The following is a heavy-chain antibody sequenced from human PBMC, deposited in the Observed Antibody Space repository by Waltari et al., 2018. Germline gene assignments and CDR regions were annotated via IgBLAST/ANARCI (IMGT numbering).Heavy chain of an antibody. J-gene: IGHJ5*02. D-gene: IGHD3-22*01. Sequence: QVQLQESGPGLVKPSETLSLTCTVSGYSISSGYYWGWIRQPPGKGLEWIGSIYHSGSTYYNPSLKSRVPISVDTSKNQFSLKLSSVTTADTAVYYCATLQGYYYDSSGYKVPNWFDPWGQGTLVTVSS. V-gene: IGHV4-38-2*02. CDR2: IYHSGST. CDR1: GYSISSGYY. CDR3: ATLQGYYYDSSGYKVPNWFDP.